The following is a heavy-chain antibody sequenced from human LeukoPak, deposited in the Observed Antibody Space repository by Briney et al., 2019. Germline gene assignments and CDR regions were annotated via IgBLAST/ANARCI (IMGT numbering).Heavy chain of an antibody. J-gene: IGHJ4*02. CDR2: MYLGNPET. V-gene: IGHV5-51*01. Sequence: GESLKISCKGSGYSFTSYWIGWVRQMPGKGLEWMGVMYLGNPETRHSTSFQAKVDISADKSISTAYPQWSSLKASDTAMYYSAIHEWAGYSSSWLDYWGQGTLVTVSS. CDR1: GYSFTSYW. CDR3: AIHEWAGYSSSWLDY. D-gene: IGHD6-13*01.